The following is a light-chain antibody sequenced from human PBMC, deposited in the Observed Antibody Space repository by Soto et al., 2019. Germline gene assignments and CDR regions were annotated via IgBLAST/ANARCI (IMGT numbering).Light chain of an antibody. J-gene: IGLJ7*01. CDR1: SSDVGGYNY. Sequence: QSALTQPASVSGSPGQSITISCTGTSSDVGGYNYVSWHQHHPGKAPKLMIYAVSNRPSGVSNRFSGSKSGNTASLTISGLQAEDEADYYCSSYRDNKCLVFGGGTQLTVL. V-gene: IGLV2-14*03. CDR3: SSYRDNKCLV. CDR2: AVS.